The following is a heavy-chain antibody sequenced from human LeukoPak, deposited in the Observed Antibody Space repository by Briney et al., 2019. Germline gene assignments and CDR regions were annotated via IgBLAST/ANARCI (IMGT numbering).Heavy chain of an antibody. Sequence: GGSLRLSCAASGFIFSNYWMHWVRQAPGKGLVWVSRIRTDGSTITYADSVKGRFTISRDNAMNTLYLQMNSLRAEDTAVYYCARVRQRTAFDPWGQGTLVTVSS. CDR3: ARVRQRTAFDP. CDR1: GFIFSNYW. D-gene: IGHD6-25*01. CDR2: IRTDGSTI. J-gene: IGHJ5*02. V-gene: IGHV3-74*01.